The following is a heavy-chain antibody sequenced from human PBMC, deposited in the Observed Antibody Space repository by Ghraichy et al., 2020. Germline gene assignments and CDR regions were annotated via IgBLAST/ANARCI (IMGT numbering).Heavy chain of an antibody. Sequence: SQTLSLTCTVSGGSISTSDYYWAWIRQPPGKGLEWIGCIYYSGSTNHNPSLKSRVTISVDTSKNQFSLKMKSVTAADTAVYYCAREKSGYSYDDYWGQGTLVTVSS. CDR2: IYYSGST. D-gene: IGHD5-18*01. V-gene: IGHV4-39*02. J-gene: IGHJ4*02. CDR3: AREKSGYSYDDY. CDR1: GGSISTSDYY.